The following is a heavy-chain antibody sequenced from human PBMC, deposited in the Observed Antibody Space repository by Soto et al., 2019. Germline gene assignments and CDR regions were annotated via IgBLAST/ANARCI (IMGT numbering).Heavy chain of an antibody. CDR1: GFTFSAHY. CDR3: ARGGRILITCGGVMNDGFDV. J-gene: IGHJ3*01. Sequence: EVQLVESGGGLVQPGGSLRLSCAASGFTFSAHYMDWVRQAPGKGPERVGRSRNKDNSYSTEYAASVKGRFTISRNDSKSSLYLQMNSLKPEDTAVYYCARGGRILITCGGVMNDGFDVWGQGTMVTVSS. V-gene: IGHV3-72*01. D-gene: IGHD3-16*01. CDR2: SRNKDNSYST.